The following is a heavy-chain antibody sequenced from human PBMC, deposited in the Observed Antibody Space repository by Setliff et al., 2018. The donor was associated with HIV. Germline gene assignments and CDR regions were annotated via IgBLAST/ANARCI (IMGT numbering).Heavy chain of an antibody. CDR1: GYTFTSYG. J-gene: IGHJ6*02. CDR3: ARGVSSVSCRSTSCYYYYGMDV. V-gene: IGHV1-18*01. CDR2: ISGYNGNT. Sequence: GASVKVSCKASGYTFTSYGISWVRQAPGQGLEWMGWISGYNGNTNYAQKRQGRVTMTTETSTSTAYMELRGLRSADTAVYYFARGVSSVSCRSTSCYYYYGMDVWGQGTTVTVSS. D-gene: IGHD2-2*01.